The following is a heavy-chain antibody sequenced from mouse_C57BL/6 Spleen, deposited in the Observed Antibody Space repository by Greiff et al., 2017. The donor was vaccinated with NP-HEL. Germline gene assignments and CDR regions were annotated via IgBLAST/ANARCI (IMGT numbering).Heavy chain of an antibody. Sequence: EVKLMESGGGLVQPGESLKLSCESNEYEFPSYDMSWVRKTPEKRLELVAAINSDGGSTYYPDTMERRVIISRDNTHKTLYLQMSSLRSEDTAVYYCARHGDYGSPFAYWGHGTLVTVSA. J-gene: IGHJ3*01. CDR3: ARHGDYGSPFAY. CDR1: EYEFPSYD. V-gene: IGHV5-2*01. CDR2: INSDGGST. D-gene: IGHD1-1*01.